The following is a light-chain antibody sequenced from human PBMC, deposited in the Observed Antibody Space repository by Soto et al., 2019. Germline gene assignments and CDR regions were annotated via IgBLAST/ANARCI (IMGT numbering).Light chain of an antibody. CDR2: KAS. CDR3: QQYHTYST. J-gene: IGKJ1*01. V-gene: IGKV1-5*03. Sequence: DIQMTQSPSSVSASVADRVTITCRASQSISDWLAWYQQKPGKAPKVLIYKASSLESGVPSRFSGSGSGTEFTLTISSLQPDDFATYYCQQYHTYSTFGQGTKVDI. CDR1: QSISDW.